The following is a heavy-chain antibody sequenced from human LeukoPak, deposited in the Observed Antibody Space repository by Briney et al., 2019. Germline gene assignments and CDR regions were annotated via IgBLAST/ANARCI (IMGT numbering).Heavy chain of an antibody. D-gene: IGHD2-8*01. CDR3: ARKLYDCSYGICLHY. CDR1: GYTFTSYD. J-gene: IGHJ4*02. Sequence: ASVKVSCKASGYTFTSYDINGVRQAPGQGLEGMGWMNPNSGNTGYAQKFQGRVTMTRNTSINTAYMELSSLRSEDTAVYYCARKLYDCSYGICLHYCGEGTLVTVSS. CDR2: MNPNSGNT. V-gene: IGHV1-8*01.